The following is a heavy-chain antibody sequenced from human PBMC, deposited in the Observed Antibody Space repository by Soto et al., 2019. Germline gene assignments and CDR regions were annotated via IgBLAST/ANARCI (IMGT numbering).Heavy chain of an antibody. V-gene: IGHV4-4*02. CDR1: GGSITSSNW. CDR2: IHHSGST. Sequence: LETLSRTCDVSGGSITSSNWWNWVRQPPGKGLEWSGEIHHSGSTSYNPSLKSRVAISVDKSKKQFSLNLTSVTAAGTAVYYCASRNFWGRGTLVTVSS. CDR3: ASRNF. J-gene: IGHJ4*02.